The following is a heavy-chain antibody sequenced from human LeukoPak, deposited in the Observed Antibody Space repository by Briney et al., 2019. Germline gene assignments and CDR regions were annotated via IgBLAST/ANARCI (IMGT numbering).Heavy chain of an antibody. CDR2: ISGSGSRP. J-gene: IGHJ5*02. CDR1: GYTFNSYA. V-gene: IGHV3-23*01. D-gene: IGHD2-21*02. CDR3: AKAPMLVVTNNWFDP. Sequence: GVSLRLSCAPSGYTFNSYAMNCARESPGKGLEWLSSISGSGSRPYYGDPVTGRYTVSRHNSNNTLFLHMNTPRAEDTAVYYCAKAPMLVVTNNWFDPWGQGTLVTVSS.